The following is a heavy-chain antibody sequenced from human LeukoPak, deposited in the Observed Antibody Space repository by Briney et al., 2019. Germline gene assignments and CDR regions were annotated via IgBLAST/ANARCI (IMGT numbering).Heavy chain of an antibody. Sequence: SETLSLTCTVSGGSISSSSYYWGWIRQPPGKGLEWIGSIYYSGSTYYNPSLKSRVTISVDTSKNQFSLKLSSVTAADTAVYYCARGSFGVVTNNWFDPWGQGTLVTVSS. D-gene: IGHD3-3*02. V-gene: IGHV4-39*07. CDR1: GGSISSSSYY. CDR2: IYYSGST. J-gene: IGHJ5*02. CDR3: ARGSFGVVTNNWFDP.